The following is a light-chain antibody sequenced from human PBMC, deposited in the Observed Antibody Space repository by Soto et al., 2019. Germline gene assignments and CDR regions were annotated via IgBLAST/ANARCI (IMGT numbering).Light chain of an antibody. CDR3: QQYNNWPPIP. J-gene: IGKJ5*01. Sequence: EIVLTQSQGTLSLSPGERATLSCRASQSVSSTSLAWYQQKPGQAPRLLIYGASTRATGIPARFSGSGSGTEFTLTISSLQSEDFAVYYCQQYNNWPPIPFGQGTRLEIK. CDR2: GAS. V-gene: IGKV3D-15*01. CDR1: QSVSST.